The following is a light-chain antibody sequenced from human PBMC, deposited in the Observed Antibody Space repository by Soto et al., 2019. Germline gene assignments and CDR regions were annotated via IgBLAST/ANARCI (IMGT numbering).Light chain of an antibody. CDR2: GAS. Sequence: EIVMTQSPGTLSLSPGERATLSCRASQSVRSNLAWYQQKPGQAPRLLIYGASNRATDIPARFSGSGSGTEFTLTISSLQSEDFAVYYCQQYDNWPITFGQGTRLEIK. CDR1: QSVRSN. V-gene: IGKV3-15*01. CDR3: QQYDNWPIT. J-gene: IGKJ5*01.